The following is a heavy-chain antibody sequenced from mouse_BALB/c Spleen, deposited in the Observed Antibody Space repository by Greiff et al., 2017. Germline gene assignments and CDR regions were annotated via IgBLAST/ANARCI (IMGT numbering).Heavy chain of an antibody. D-gene: IGHD1-2*01. V-gene: IGHV2-9*02. Sequence: VQRVESGPGLVAPSQSLSITCTVSGFSLTSYGVHWVRQPPGKGLEWLGVIWAGGSTNYNSALMSRLSISKDNSKSQVFLKMNSLQTDDTAMYYCARALSHYWRVFAYWGQGTLVTVSA. CDR2: IWAGGST. CDR3: ARALSHYWRVFAY. CDR1: GFSLTSYG. J-gene: IGHJ3*01.